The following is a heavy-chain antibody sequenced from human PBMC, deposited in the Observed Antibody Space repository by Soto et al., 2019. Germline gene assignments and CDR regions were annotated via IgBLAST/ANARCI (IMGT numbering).Heavy chain of an antibody. J-gene: IGHJ4*02. CDR3: AREALDSSWYIDS. V-gene: IGHV4-34*01. CDR2: TSHSGST. Sequence: PSETLSLTCAVYGWSFSGYFWSWIRQPPGKGLEWIGETSHSGSTKYNPSLKSRVSISADRSKNQISLRLSSVTAADTAVYYCAREALDSSWYIDSWGRGTLVTVSS. D-gene: IGHD6-13*01. CDR1: GWSFSGYF.